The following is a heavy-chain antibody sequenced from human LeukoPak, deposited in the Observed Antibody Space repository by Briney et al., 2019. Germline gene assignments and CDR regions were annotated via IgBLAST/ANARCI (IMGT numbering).Heavy chain of an antibody. J-gene: IGHJ4*02. CDR1: GFTFSSHS. V-gene: IGHV3-74*03. CDR3: SRFWAEYFD. D-gene: IGHD3-9*01. CDR2: INPDGTTT. Sequence: GGSLRLSCAASGFTFSSHSMTWVRQAPGKGLVWVAHINPDGTTTTYADFVKGRFTISRDNAKNTLYLQTNNLRAEDTGIYYCSRFWAEYFDWGQGTHVTVSS.